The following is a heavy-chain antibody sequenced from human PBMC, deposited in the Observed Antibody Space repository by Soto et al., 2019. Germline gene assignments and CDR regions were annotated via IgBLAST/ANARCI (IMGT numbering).Heavy chain of an antibody. CDR1: GYTFTGYY. CDR2: INPNSGGT. V-gene: IGHV1-2*04. CDR3: AADLARGIAAAGFYYYYGMDV. J-gene: IGHJ6*02. D-gene: IGHD6-13*01. Sequence: ASVKVSCKASGYTFTGYYMHWVRQAPGQGLEWMGWINPNSGGTNYAQKFQGWVTMTRDTSISTAYMELSRLRSEDTAVYYCAADLARGIAAAGFYYYYGMDVWGQGTTVTVSS.